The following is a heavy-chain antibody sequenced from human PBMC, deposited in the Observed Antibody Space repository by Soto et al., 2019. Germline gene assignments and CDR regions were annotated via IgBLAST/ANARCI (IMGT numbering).Heavy chain of an antibody. CDR3: ARDPWAADY. J-gene: IGHJ4*02. CDR1: GFTVSTKE. D-gene: IGHD3-16*01. Sequence: VVEAGGGLVQPGGFLRPSWSGLGFTVSTKEMNLVRQAPGKGLEWVSVIYSGGSTFYADSVRGRFTISRDNSKNTVNLQMNSLRAEDTAVYYCARDPWAADYWGQGTLVTVSS. CDR2: IYSGGST. V-gene: IGHV3-66*01.